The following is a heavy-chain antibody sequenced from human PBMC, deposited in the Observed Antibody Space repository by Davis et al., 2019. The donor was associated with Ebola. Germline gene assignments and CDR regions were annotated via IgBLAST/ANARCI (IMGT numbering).Heavy chain of an antibody. CDR1: GGSISSSSYY. V-gene: IGHV4-39*07. Sequence: SETLSLTCTVSGGSISSSSYYWSWIRQPPGKGLEWIGEINHSGSTNYNPSLKSRVTISVDTSKNQFSLKLSSVTAADTAVYYCAILLGRYYYYGMDVWGKGTTVTVSS. CDR3: AILLGRYYYYGMDV. CDR2: INHSGST. D-gene: IGHD2/OR15-2a*01. J-gene: IGHJ6*04.